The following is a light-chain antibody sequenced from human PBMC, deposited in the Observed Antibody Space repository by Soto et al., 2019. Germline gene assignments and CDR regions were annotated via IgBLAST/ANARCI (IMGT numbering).Light chain of an antibody. Sequence: EVVLTQSPVTLSLSPGERATLSCRASQSFRGLLAWYQQKPGQAPRLLIYDAYNRATGIPPRFSGSGCGTDFTLTISSLEPEDSAVYYCQQRHMWPISFGKGTRLEIK. CDR2: DAY. J-gene: IGKJ5*01. CDR1: QSFRGL. CDR3: QQRHMWPIS. V-gene: IGKV3-11*01.